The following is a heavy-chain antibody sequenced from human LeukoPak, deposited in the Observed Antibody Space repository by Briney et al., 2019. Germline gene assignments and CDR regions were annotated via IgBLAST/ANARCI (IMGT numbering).Heavy chain of an antibody. Sequence: GGSLRLSCAASGFTFSSYSMNWVRQAPGKGLEWVSSISSSSSYIYYADSVKGRFTISRDNAKNSLYLQMNSLRAEDTAVYYCARGDTAMVYYYYYGMDVWGQGTTVTVSS. CDR1: GFTFSSYS. CDR2: ISSSSSYI. D-gene: IGHD5-18*01. CDR3: ARGDTAMVYYYYYGMDV. J-gene: IGHJ6*02. V-gene: IGHV3-21*01.